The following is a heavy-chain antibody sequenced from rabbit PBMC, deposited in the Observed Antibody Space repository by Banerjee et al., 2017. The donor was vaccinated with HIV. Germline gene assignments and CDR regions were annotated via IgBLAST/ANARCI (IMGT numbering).Heavy chain of an antibody. CDR2: VGTTDGNT. D-gene: IGHD4-1*01. CDR3: ARGVRAGIRAFDL. CDR1: GFSFSSSYW. Sequence: QEHLVESGGGLVTLGGSLKLTCKASGFSFSSSYWICWVRQAPGKGLELIACVGTTDGNTYYASWVNGRFTISRSTSLNTVDLKMTSLTAADTATYFCARGVRAGIRAFDLWGPGTLVT. J-gene: IGHJ2*01. V-gene: IGHV1S43*01.